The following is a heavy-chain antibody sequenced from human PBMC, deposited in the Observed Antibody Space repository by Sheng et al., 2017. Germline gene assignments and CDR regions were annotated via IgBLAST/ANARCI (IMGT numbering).Heavy chain of an antibody. D-gene: IGHD1-26*01. CDR2: ISSSGSII. Sequence: QVQLVESGGGLVKPGGSLRLSCAASGFTFSDSYMTWIRQAPGKGLEWVSYISSSGSIIHYADSVKGRFTISRDNAKNSLYLQLNSLRAEDTAVYYCAKAGIVGATLYYLDSWGLGTLVTVSS. J-gene: IGHJ4*02. CDR1: GFTFSDSY. V-gene: IGHV3-11*04. CDR3: AKAGIVGATLYYLDS.